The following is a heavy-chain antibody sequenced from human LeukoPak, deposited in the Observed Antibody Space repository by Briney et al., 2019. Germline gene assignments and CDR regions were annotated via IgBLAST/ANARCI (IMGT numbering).Heavy chain of an antibody. CDR1: GGSISSGGYS. CDR2: IYHSGST. Sequence: SETLSLTCAVSGGSISSGGYSWSWIRQPPGKGLEWIGYIYHSGSTYYNPSLKSRITISVDRSKNQFSLKLSSVTAADTAVYYCASSLAVAGPFDYWGQGTLVTVSS. V-gene: IGHV4-30-2*02. J-gene: IGHJ4*02. D-gene: IGHD6-19*01. CDR3: ASSLAVAGPFDY.